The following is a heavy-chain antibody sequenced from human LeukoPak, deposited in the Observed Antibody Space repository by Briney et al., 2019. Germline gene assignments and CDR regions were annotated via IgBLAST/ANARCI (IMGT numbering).Heavy chain of an antibody. J-gene: IGHJ6*03. Sequence: GGSLRLSCAASGFSLGDFAMQWVRQAPGKGLEWVALINWNASFTHYADSVKGRFTISRDNSKNSLSLQMNSLRPEDTALYYCAKERRGYYMDVWGKGTTVIVSS. D-gene: IGHD3-10*01. CDR2: INWNASFT. CDR3: AKERRGYYMDV. V-gene: IGHV3-43D*04. CDR1: GFSLGDFA.